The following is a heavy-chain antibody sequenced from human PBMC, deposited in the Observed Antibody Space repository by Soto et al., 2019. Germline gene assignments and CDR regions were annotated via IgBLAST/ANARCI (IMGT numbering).Heavy chain of an antibody. D-gene: IGHD1-26*01. CDR1: GFTFSSYA. J-gene: IGHJ4*02. CDR2: ISGSGGST. Sequence: EVQLLESGGGLVQPGGSLRLSCAASGFTFSSYAMSWVRQAPGKGLEWVSAISGSGGSTYYADSVKCRFTISRDNSKNTLYLQMNSLRAEDTAVYYRAKDQVGGSYVYTFDYLGQGTLVTGSS. CDR3: AKDQVGGSYVYTFDY. V-gene: IGHV3-23*01.